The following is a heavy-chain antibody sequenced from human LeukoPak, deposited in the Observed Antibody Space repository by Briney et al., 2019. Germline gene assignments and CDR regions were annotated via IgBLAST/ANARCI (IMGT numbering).Heavy chain of an antibody. V-gene: IGHV1-18*01. Sequence: ASVKVSCKASGYSFTSYDITWVRQAPGQGLEWMGWISTYNGNTKYEQNLQGRVTMTTDTSTRTVYMDLRSLRSDDTAVYYCARSATQYFFDYWGQGTLVTVSP. CDR3: ARSATQYFFDY. D-gene: IGHD3-3*01. CDR1: GYSFTSYD. CDR2: ISTYNGNT. J-gene: IGHJ4*02.